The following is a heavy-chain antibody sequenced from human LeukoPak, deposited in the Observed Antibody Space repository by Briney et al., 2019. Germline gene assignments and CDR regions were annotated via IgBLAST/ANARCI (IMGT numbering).Heavy chain of an antibody. CDR2: IKQHGTER. CDR1: GFAFGRSW. J-gene: IGHJ4*02. CDR3: ASDGGPFDH. V-gene: IGHV3-7*01. D-gene: IGHD3-16*01. Sequence: GGSLRLSCAASGFAFGRSWMSWVRQAPGKGLEWVANIKQHGTERYYVDSVKGRFTISRDDAKKSVYLQMNSLRAEDTAVYFCASDGGPFDHWGQGILVTVAS.